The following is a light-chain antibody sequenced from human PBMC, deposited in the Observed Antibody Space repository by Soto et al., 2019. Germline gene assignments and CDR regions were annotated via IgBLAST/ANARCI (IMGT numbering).Light chain of an antibody. CDR3: QQYNSWPLT. CDR1: QSVSSTY. J-gene: IGKJ4*01. V-gene: IGKV3-20*01. Sequence: EIVLTQSPGTLSLSPGERATLSCRASQSVSSTYLIWYQQKPGQAPRLLLYGASSRATGVPDRFSGGGSGTDFTLTISSLQSEDFAVYYCQQYNSWPLTFGGGTKVEIK. CDR2: GAS.